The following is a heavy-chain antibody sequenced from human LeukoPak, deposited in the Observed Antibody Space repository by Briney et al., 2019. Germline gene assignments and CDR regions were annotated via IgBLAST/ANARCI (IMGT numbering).Heavy chain of an antibody. V-gene: IGHV3-23*01. CDR1: GFTFSSYA. CDR2: ISGSGART. Sequence: QPGGSLRLSCAASGFTFSSYAMNWVRQAPGKGLEWVSSISGSGARTDYADSVKGRFTISRDNSKNTLHLQMNSLRAEDTAVYYCAKARMVVIPPADALDVWGQGTLVTVSS. D-gene: IGHD3-22*01. J-gene: IGHJ3*01. CDR3: AKARMVVIPPADALDV.